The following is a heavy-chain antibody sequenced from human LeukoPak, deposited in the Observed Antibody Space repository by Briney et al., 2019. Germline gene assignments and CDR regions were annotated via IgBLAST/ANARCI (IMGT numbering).Heavy chain of an antibody. CDR2: INPNSGGT. CDR1: GNTFTGYY. CDR3: ARVSWDSSGYYFDY. J-gene: IGHJ4*02. V-gene: IGHV1-2*02. D-gene: IGHD3-22*01. Sequence: GASVKVSCKASGNTFTGYYMHWVRQAPGQGLEWMGWINPNSGGTNYAQKFQGRVTMTRDTSISTAYMELSRLRSDDTAVYYCARVSWDSSGYYFDYWGQGTLVTVSS.